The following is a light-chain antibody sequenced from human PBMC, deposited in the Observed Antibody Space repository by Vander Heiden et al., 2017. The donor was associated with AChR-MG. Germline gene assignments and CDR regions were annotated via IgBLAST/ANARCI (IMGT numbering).Light chain of an antibody. CDR1: QSVSSSY. Sequence: EIVLTQSPGTLSLSPGERATLSCRASQSVSSSYLAWYQQKPGQAPRLLIYGASSRGTGIPDRFSGSGSGKDFTLTISRLEPEDFAVYYCQQYGSSPEPTFGGGTKVEIK. CDR2: GAS. V-gene: IGKV3-20*01. CDR3: QQYGSSPEPT. J-gene: IGKJ4*01.